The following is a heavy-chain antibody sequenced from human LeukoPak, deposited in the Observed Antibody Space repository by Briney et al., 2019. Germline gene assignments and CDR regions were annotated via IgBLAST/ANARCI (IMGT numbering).Heavy chain of an antibody. J-gene: IGHJ6*02. Sequence: PGRSLRLSCAASGFTFSSYGMHWVRQAPGKGLKWVAVISYDGSNKYYADSVKGRFTISRDNSKNTLYLQMNSLRAEDTAVYYCAKEDPPYYYCGMDVWGQGTTVTVSS. CDR1: GFTFSSYG. V-gene: IGHV3-30*18. CDR2: ISYDGSNK. CDR3: AKEDPPYYYCGMDV.